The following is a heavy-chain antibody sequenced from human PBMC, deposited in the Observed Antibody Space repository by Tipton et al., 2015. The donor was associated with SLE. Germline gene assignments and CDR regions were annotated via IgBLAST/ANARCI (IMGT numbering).Heavy chain of an antibody. Sequence: LRLSCTVSGGSISSYYWSWIRQPPGKGLEWIGYIYYIGSTNYNPSLKSRVTISVDTSKNQFSLKLSSVTAADTAVYYCARDSYGSSFGMDVWGQGTTVTVSS. D-gene: IGHD5-18*01. CDR2: IYYIGST. CDR1: GGSISSYY. CDR3: ARDSYGSSFGMDV. V-gene: IGHV4-59*12. J-gene: IGHJ6*02.